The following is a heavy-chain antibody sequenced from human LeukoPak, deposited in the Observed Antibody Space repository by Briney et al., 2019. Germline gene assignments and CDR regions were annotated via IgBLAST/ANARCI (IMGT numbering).Heavy chain of an antibody. Sequence: ASVKVSCKASGYTFTGYYMHWVGQAPGQGLEWMGWINPNSGGTNYAQKFQGRVTMTRDTSISTAYMELSRLRSDDTAVYYCARGDQYDSSGEYYYYGMDVWGQGTTVTVSS. CDR3: ARGDQYDSSGEYYYYGMDV. D-gene: IGHD3-22*01. CDR2: INPNSGGT. V-gene: IGHV1-2*02. J-gene: IGHJ6*02. CDR1: GYTFTGYY.